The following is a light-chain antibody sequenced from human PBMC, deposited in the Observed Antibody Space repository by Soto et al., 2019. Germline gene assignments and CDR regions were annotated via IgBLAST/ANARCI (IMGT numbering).Light chain of an antibody. CDR2: WAS. CDR1: QSVLYSSNNKNY. V-gene: IGKV4-1*01. J-gene: IGKJ1*01. CDR3: QKSYSPPPT. Sequence: DIVMTQSPDSLAVSLAERATINCKSSQSVLYSSNNKNYLAWYQQKPGQPPKLLIYWASPRESGVPDRFGGSGSGTDFTLTISSLQAEDVAVYYCQKSYSPPPTCGQGSKVDIK.